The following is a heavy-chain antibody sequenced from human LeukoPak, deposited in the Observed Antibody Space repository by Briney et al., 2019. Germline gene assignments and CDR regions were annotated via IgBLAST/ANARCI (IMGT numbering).Heavy chain of an antibody. Sequence: GGSLRLSCAASGFTFSSYWMNWVRQAPGKGLVWVSRIASDGSSTTYADSVKGRFSISTDNAKNTLYLQMNSLRVEDTAVYYCARGRPHGNDYWGQGTLVTVSS. CDR1: GFTFSSYW. V-gene: IGHV3-74*01. CDR2: IASDGSST. CDR3: ARGRPHGNDY. J-gene: IGHJ4*02. D-gene: IGHD4-23*01.